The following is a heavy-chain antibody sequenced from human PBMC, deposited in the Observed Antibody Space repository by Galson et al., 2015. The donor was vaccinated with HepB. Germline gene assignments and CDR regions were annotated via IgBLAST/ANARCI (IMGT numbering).Heavy chain of an antibody. CDR3: RVADMAYSSSWDYYYGMDV. V-gene: IGHV4-39*01. CDR1: GGSISSSSYY. Sequence: ETLSLTCTVSGGSISSSSYYWGWIRQPPGKGLEWIGSIYYSGSTYYNPSLKSRVTISVDTSKNQFSLKLSSVTAADTAVYYCRVADMAYSSSWDYYYGMDVWGQGTTVTVSS. D-gene: IGHD6-13*01. CDR2: IYYSGST. J-gene: IGHJ6*02.